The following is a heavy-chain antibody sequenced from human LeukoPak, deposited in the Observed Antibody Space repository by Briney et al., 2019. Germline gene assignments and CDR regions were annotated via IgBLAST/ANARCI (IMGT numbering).Heavy chain of an antibody. CDR1: GYTFTSYD. Sequence: GASVKVSCKASGYTFTSYDINWVRQATGQGLEWMGWMNPNSGNTGYAQKFQGRVTMTRNTSISTAYMELSSLRSEDTAVYYCATPRIGTDAFDIWGQGTMVTVSS. V-gene: IGHV1-8*01. J-gene: IGHJ3*02. CDR2: MNPNSGNT. CDR3: ATPRIGTDAFDI. D-gene: IGHD2-15*01.